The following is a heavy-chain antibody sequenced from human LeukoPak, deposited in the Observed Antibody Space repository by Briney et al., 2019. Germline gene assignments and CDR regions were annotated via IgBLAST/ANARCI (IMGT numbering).Heavy chain of an antibody. Sequence: SETLSLTCTVSGGSISSYYWSWIRQPPGKGLEWIGYIYYSGSTNYNPSLKGRVTISVDTSKNQFSLKLSSVTAADTAVYYCARSYGWFDPWGQGTLVTVSS. D-gene: IGHD4-17*01. CDR1: GGSISSYY. CDR2: IYYSGST. CDR3: ARSYGWFDP. J-gene: IGHJ5*02. V-gene: IGHV4-59*01.